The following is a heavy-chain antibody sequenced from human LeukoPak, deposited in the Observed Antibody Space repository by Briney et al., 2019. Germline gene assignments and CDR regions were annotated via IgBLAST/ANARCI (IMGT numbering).Heavy chain of an antibody. CDR2: INHSGST. Sequence: PSETLSLTCAVYGGSFSGYYWSWIRQPPGKGLEWIGEINHSGSTNYNPSLKSRVTISVDTSKNQFSLKLSSVTAADTAVYYCARSNADFWSGYNNYFDYWGQGTLVTVSS. CDR3: ARSNADFWSGYNNYFDY. D-gene: IGHD3-3*01. CDR1: GGSFSGYY. V-gene: IGHV4-34*01. J-gene: IGHJ4*02.